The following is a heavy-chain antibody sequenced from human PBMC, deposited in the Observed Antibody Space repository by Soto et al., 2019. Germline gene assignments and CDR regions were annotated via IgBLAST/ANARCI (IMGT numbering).Heavy chain of an antibody. D-gene: IGHD2-8*01. V-gene: IGHV3-33*06. CDR1: GFTFSSYG. J-gene: IGHJ3*01. Sequence: PGGSLRLSCAASGFTFSSYGMHWVRQAPGKGLEWVAVIWYDGSNKYYADSVRGRFTVSRDNSKNTLYLQMRSLRAEDTAVYYCAKDGIANNGLWEYFDVWGRGTEVTVSS. CDR3: AKDGIANNGLWEYFDV. CDR2: IWYDGSNK.